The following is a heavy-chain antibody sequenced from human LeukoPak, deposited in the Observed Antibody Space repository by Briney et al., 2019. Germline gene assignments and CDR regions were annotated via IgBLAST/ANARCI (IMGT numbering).Heavy chain of an antibody. V-gene: IGHV3-11*01. D-gene: IGHD6-19*01. CDR3: ASSYDSSGWYEGLDF. J-gene: IGHJ4*02. CDR1: GFTFSDYY. CDR2: ISSGGTTI. Sequence: GGSLRLSCAASGFTFSDYYMSWIRQAPGKGLEWVSYISSGGTTIYYADSVKGRFTISRDNAKNSLYLQMNSLRAEDTAVYYCASSYDSSGWYEGLDFWGQGTLVTASS.